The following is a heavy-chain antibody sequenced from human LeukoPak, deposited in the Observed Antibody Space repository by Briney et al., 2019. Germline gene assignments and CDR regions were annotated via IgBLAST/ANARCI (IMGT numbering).Heavy chain of an antibody. Sequence: SETLSLTCTVSGGSVGSDDYYWSWIRQPPGKGLEWIGYIYYSGSTNYNPSLKSRVTISVDTSKNQFSLKLSSVTAADTAVYYCARDGALYSSGWYGNFDYWGQGTLVTVSS. CDR1: GGSVGSDDYY. D-gene: IGHD6-19*01. J-gene: IGHJ4*02. CDR2: IYYSGST. V-gene: IGHV4-61*08. CDR3: ARDGALYSSGWYGNFDY.